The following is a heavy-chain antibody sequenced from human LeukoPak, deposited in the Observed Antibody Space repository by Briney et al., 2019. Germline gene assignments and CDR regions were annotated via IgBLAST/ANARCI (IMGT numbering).Heavy chain of an antibody. CDR2: IIPILGIA. V-gene: IGHV1-69*04. CDR3: ARVLTTVTPDAFDI. J-gene: IGHJ3*02. CDR1: GGTFSSYA. D-gene: IGHD4-17*01. Sequence: SVKVSCKASGGTFSSYAISWVRQAPGQGLEWMGRIIPILGIANYAQKFQGRVTITADNSTSTAYMELSSLRSEDTAVYYCARVLTTVTPDAFDIWGQGTMVTVSS.